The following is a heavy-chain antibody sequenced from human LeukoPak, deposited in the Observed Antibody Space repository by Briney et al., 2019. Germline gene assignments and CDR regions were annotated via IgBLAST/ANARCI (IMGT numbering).Heavy chain of an antibody. CDR3: ARGGPRDGYNLDY. D-gene: IGHD5-24*01. CDR1: VYTFTSYD. V-gene: IGHV1-8*01. CDR2: MNPNSGNT. Sequence: GASVNVSCKASVYTFTSYDINWVRQATGQGLEWMGWMNPNSGNTGYAQKFQGRVTMTRNTSISTAYMELSSLRSEDTAVYYCARGGPRDGYNLDYWGQGTLVTVSS. J-gene: IGHJ4*02.